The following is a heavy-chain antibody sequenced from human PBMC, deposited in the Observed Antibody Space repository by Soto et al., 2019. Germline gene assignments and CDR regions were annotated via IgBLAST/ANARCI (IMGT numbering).Heavy chain of an antibody. D-gene: IGHD2-2*01. CDR1: GFTFSIYA. Sequence: QVQLVESGGGVVQPGRSLRLSCAASGFTFSIYAMHWVRQAPGKGLEWVAVISYDGSNKYYADSVKGRFTISRDNSKNTLYLKINSLRTEDTAVYYWARARLDTPALDYWGQGTLVTVSS. V-gene: IGHV3-30-3*01. CDR2: ISYDGSNK. J-gene: IGHJ4*02. CDR3: ARARLDTPALDY.